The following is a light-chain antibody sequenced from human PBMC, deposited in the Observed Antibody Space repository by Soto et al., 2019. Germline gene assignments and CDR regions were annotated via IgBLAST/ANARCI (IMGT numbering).Light chain of an antibody. CDR3: QNYDSAPTWT. CDR1: QAIRNS. Sequence: DIQMTQSPSSLSASLGDRITITCRASQAIRNSLAWYQQKPGKAPKLLIFAATTLQSGVPSRFSGSGSETHFTLTISGLQPEDIATYYCQNYDSAPTWTFGQGTKVEFK. V-gene: IGKV1-27*01. J-gene: IGKJ1*01. CDR2: AAT.